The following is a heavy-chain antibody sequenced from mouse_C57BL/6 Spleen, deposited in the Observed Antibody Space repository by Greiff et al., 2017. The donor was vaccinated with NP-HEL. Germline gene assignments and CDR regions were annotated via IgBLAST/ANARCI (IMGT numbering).Heavy chain of an antibody. J-gene: IGHJ3*01. V-gene: IGHV14-3*01. CDR2: IDPANGNT. D-gene: IGHD2-3*01. Sequence: VQLKESVAELVRPGASVKLSCTASGFNIKNTYMHWVKQRPEQGLEWIGRIDPANGNTKYAPKFQGKATITADTSSNTAYLQLSSLTSEDTAIYYCATQGDGYSEFFAYWGQGTLVTVSA. CDR3: ATQGDGYSEFFAY. CDR1: GFNIKNTY.